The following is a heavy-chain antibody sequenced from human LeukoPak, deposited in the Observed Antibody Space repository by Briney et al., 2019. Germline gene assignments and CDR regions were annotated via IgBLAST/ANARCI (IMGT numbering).Heavy chain of an antibody. Sequence: GGSLRLSCAASGFTFSSYAMHWVRQAPGKGLEWVAVISYDGSNKYYADSVKGRFTISRDNSKNTLYLQMNSLRAEDTAVYYCAREELLFRLDYWGQGTLVTVSS. CDR2: ISYDGSNK. V-gene: IGHV3-30-3*01. CDR3: AREELLFRLDY. J-gene: IGHJ4*02. D-gene: IGHD1-26*01. CDR1: GFTFSSYA.